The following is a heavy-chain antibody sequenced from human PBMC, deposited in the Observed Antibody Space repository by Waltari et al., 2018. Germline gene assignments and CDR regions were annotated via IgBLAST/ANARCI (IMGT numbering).Heavy chain of an antibody. V-gene: IGHV4-31*03. CDR3: ARARYDILTGHDAFDI. J-gene: IGHJ3*02. D-gene: IGHD3-9*01. CDR2: IYYSGST. CDR1: GGSISSGGYS. Sequence: QVQLQESGPGLVKPSQTLSLTCPLSGGSISSGGYSWSCIPQHPGKGLEWIGYIYYSGSTYYNPSLKSRVTISVDTSKNQFSLKLSSVTAADTAVYYCARARYDILTGHDAFDIWGQGTMVTVSS.